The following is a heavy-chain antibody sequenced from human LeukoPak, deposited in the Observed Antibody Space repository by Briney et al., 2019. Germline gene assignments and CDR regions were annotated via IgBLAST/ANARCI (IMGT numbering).Heavy chain of an antibody. Sequence: GGSLRLSCAASGFTFNSYNMNWVRQAPGKGLEWVSYISSSSSTIYYADSVKGRFTISSDSAKISLFLQMNSLRDEDTAVYYCARAYSSGSGRDAFDSWGLGTLVTVSS. CDR3: ARAYSSGSGRDAFDS. CDR2: ISSSSSTI. V-gene: IGHV3-48*02. D-gene: IGHD6-25*01. CDR1: GFTFNSYN. J-gene: IGHJ3*02.